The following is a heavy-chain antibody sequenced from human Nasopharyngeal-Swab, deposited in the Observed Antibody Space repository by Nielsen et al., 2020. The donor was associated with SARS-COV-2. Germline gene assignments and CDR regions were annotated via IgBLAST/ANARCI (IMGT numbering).Heavy chain of an antibody. CDR2: ISYDGSNK. CDR3: ARALLWFGKSILDDAFDI. Sequence: GESLKISCAASGFTFSSYAMHWVRQAPGKGLEWVAVISYDGSNKYYADSVKGRFTISRDNSKNTLYLQMNSLRAEDTAVYYCARALLWFGKSILDDAFDIWGQGTMVTVSS. J-gene: IGHJ3*02. V-gene: IGHV3-30-3*01. CDR1: GFTFSSYA. D-gene: IGHD3-10*01.